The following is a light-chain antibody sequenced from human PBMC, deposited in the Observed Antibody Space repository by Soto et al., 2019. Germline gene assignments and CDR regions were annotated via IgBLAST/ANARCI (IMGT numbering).Light chain of an antibody. J-gene: IGKJ5*01. CDR1: QDISNY. CDR3: QLYDLRPIP. CDR2: DAS. Sequence: PMTQSPSSLSASVGYTITITCQATQDISNYLNWYQQKPGEAPKLLIYDASKLETGVPSRFSGSGSGTDFTFTISSLQPEDFTTYHCQLYDLRPIPFGQGARLEIK. V-gene: IGKV1-33*01.